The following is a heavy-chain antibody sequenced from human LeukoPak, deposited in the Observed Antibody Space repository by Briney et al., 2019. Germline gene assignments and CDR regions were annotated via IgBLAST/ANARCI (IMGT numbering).Heavy chain of an antibody. D-gene: IGHD5-12*01. CDR3: VTGGGYNGLDY. V-gene: IGHV3-15*07. CDR1: GLTFSNAW. J-gene: IGHJ4*02. Sequence: GESLRLSCAVSGLTFSNAWMNWVREAPGKGLEWGGRVLSRAGGGAIDYAAPVKGRFTISRDDSKNALFLQMNSLRTEDTAVYYCVTGGGYNGLDYWGQGALVTVSS. CDR2: VLSRAGGGAI.